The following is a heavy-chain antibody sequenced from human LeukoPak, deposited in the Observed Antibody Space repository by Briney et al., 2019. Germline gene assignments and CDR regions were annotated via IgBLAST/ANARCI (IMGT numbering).Heavy chain of an antibody. V-gene: IGHV3-33*01. J-gene: IGHJ4*02. Sequence: GRSLRLSCAASGFTFSSYGMHWVRQAPGKGLEWVAVIWYDGSNKYYADSVKGRFTISRDNSKNTLYLQMNSLRAEDTAVYYCARDSGSYTSYFDYWGQGTLVTASS. CDR2: IWYDGSNK. D-gene: IGHD1-26*01. CDR1: GFTFSSYG. CDR3: ARDSGSYTSYFDY.